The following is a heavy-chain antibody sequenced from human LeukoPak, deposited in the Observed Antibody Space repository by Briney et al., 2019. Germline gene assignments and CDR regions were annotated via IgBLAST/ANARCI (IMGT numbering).Heavy chain of an antibody. D-gene: IGHD3-16*01. CDR1: GFNFRGYN. CDR2: MSTSSTYI. V-gene: IGHV3-21*06. CDR3: VRDFAFGFCNTTTCRYPFDS. J-gene: IGHJ4*02. Sequence: GGSLILSCAASGFNFRGYNMNWVRQAPGKGLEWVSSMSTSSTYIYYADSIKGRFTISRDDARSLLYLQMDSLRAEDTAVYYCVRDFAFGFCNTTTCRYPFDSWGQGTLVTVSS.